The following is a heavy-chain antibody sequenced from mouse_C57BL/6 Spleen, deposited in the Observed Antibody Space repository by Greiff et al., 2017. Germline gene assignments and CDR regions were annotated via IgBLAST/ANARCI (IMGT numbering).Heavy chain of an antibody. CDR3: EGTTVVGRAMDY. CDR2: SSSGGSYT. CDR1: GFTFSSYG. J-gene: IGHJ4*01. V-gene: IGHV5-6*01. Sequence: EVQLVESGGDLVKPGGSLILSCAASGFTFSSYGLSWVRLTPDKRLEWVATSSSGGSYTYSPDRVKGRFTISRDNAKNTLYLQMGSLKSKDTAMYYCEGTTVVGRAMDYWGQGTSVTVSS. D-gene: IGHD1-1*01.